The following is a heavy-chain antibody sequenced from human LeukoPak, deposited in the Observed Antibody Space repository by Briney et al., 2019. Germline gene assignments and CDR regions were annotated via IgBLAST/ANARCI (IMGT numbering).Heavy chain of an antibody. CDR1: GFTFGDYA. CDR3: ATTSIAAAVPGCFDY. V-gene: IGHV3-48*03. Sequence: GGSLRLSCTASGFTFGDYAMSWVRQAPGKGLEWVSYISSSGKTIYYADSTKGRFTVSRDNAKNSLYLQMNSLRAEDTAVYYCATTSIAAAVPGCFDYWGQGTLVTVFS. D-gene: IGHD6-13*01. J-gene: IGHJ4*02. CDR2: ISSSGKTI.